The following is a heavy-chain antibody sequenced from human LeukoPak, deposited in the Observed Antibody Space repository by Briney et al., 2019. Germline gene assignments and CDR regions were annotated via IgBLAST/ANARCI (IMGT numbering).Heavy chain of an antibody. D-gene: IGHD6-19*01. V-gene: IGHV4-34*01. CDR3: ARAGPYSSGWSGSYFDY. Sequence: SETLSLTCAVYGGSFSGYYWSWIRQPPGKGLEWIGSIYHSGSTYYNPSLKSRVTISVDTSKNQFSLKRSSVTAADTAVYYCARAGPYSSGWSGSYFDYWGQGTLVTVSS. J-gene: IGHJ4*02. CDR1: GGSFSGYY. CDR2: IYHSGST.